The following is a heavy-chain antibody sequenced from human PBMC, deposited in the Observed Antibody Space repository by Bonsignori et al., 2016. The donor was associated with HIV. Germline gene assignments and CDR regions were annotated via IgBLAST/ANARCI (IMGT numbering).Heavy chain of an antibody. CDR3: ARSSGSYPEYFQH. V-gene: IGHV4-59*01. Sequence: GSLRLSCTVSAGSIRSYYWSWIRQPPGKGLEWIGYVYYSGTTNYNPSLESRVTISVDTSKNRFSLKLNSVTAADTAVYYCARSSGSYPEYFQHWGQGTLVTVSS. J-gene: IGHJ1*01. CDR1: AGSIRSYY. D-gene: IGHD1-26*01. CDR2: VYYSGTT.